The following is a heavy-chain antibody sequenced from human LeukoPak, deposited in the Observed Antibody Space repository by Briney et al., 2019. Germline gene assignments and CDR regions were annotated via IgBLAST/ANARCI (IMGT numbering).Heavy chain of an antibody. Sequence: PGGSLRLSCAASGFTFSTYDMHWVRQATGEGLEWVPGIDTGGAAYYPGSVKGRFTISRENAKNSFYLQMTGLRAGDTAVYYCARGMGSGTYSIFDYWGQGILVTVSS. CDR3: ARGMGSGTYSIFDY. CDR1: GFTFSTYD. D-gene: IGHD3-10*01. CDR2: IDTGGAA. V-gene: IGHV3-13*04. J-gene: IGHJ4*02.